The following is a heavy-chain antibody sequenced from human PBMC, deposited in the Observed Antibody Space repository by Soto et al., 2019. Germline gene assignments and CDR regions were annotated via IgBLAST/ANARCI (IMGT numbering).Heavy chain of an antibody. CDR1: SASISSSSYT. D-gene: IGHD3-10*01. CDR2: IYYSGTT. V-gene: IGHV4-39*02. J-gene: IGHJ5*02. Sequence: SETLSLTCSVSSASISSSSYTWGWIRQPPGKGLEWIGSIYYSGTTYYNPSLNSRVTVSVDTSKNQFSLKVTSVTAADTAVYYCAREGMVRGVYNWFDPWGQGTLVTVS. CDR3: AREGMVRGVYNWFDP.